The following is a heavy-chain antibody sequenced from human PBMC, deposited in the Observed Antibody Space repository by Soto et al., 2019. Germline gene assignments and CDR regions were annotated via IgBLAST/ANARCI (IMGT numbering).Heavy chain of an antibody. D-gene: IGHD3-22*01. CDR2: INPNSGDT. Sequence: GASVKVSCKASGYTFTGYYMHWVRQAPGQGLEWMGWINPNSGDTNYAQKFQGRVTMTRDASMTTAYMELSSLRSDDTAVYYCATEFYYDYSGYYSRYWYFDFCARGTLVIVSS. J-gene: IGHJ2*01. CDR3: ATEFYYDYSGYYSRYWYFDF. V-gene: IGHV1-2*02. CDR1: GYTFTGYY.